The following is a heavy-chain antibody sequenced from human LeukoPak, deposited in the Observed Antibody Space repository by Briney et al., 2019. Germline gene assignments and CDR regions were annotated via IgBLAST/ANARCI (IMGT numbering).Heavy chain of an antibody. CDR1: GFTFSSYA. CDR3: ARGQSGYSYGSYWYFDL. V-gene: IGHV3-64*01. D-gene: IGHD5-18*01. CDR2: ISSNGGST. J-gene: IGHJ2*01. Sequence: AGGSLRLSWAAAGFTFSSYAMRWVRQAPGRGLEYVSAISSNGGSTYYANSVKGRFTISRDNSKNTLYLQMGSLRAEDMAVYYCARGQSGYSYGSYWYFDLWGRGTLVTVSS.